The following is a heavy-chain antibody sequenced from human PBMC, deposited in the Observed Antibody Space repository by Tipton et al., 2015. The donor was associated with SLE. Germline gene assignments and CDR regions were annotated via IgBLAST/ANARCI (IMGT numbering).Heavy chain of an antibody. J-gene: IGHJ3*02. Sequence: TLSLTCTVSGGSISSNNFFWSWLRQHPGKGLEWIGYIYYSGSAFYNPSLKSRVTMSVDTSKNQFFMRLSSATAADTAVYYCARGVITITDSDAFDIWGQGTTVTVSS. D-gene: IGHD2-21*01. CDR1: GGSISSNNFF. CDR2: IYYSGSA. V-gene: IGHV4-31*03. CDR3: ARGVITITDSDAFDI.